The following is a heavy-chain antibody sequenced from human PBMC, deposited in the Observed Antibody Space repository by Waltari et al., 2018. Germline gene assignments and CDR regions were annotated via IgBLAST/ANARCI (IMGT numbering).Heavy chain of an antibody. CDR1: GFTFSDHY. D-gene: IGHD1-26*01. CDR2: TKNKANRYTT. V-gene: IGHV3-72*01. CDR3: TSRHSGSSDY. Sequence: EVQLVESGGGLVQPGGSLRRSCVVSGFTFSDHYMDWVRQAPGKGLEWVGRTKNKANRYTTEYAASVEGRFIISRDDSKNSLYLQMNSLKTEDTAVYFCTSRHSGSSDYWGQGTLVTVSS. J-gene: IGHJ4*02.